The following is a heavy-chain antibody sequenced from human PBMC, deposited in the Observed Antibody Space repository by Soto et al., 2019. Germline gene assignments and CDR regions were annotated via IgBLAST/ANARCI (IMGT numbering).Heavy chain of an antibody. CDR1: GFTFSSYS. CDR3: ASMFIAVAGTGEAY. J-gene: IGHJ4*02. CDR2: ISSSSSYI. Sequence: EVQLVESGGGLVKPGGSLRLSCAASGFTFSSYSMNWVRQAPGKGLEWVSSISSSSSYIYYADSVKGRFTISRDNAKNSLYLQMNSLRAEDTAVYYCASMFIAVAGTGEAYWGQGTLVTVSS. V-gene: IGHV3-21*01. D-gene: IGHD6-19*01.